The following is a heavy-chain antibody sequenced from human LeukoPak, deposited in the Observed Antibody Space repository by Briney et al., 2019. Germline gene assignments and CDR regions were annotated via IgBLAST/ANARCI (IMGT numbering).Heavy chain of an antibody. D-gene: IGHD3-10*01. CDR2: INPSGGST. CDR3: ARRGSVGAAFDI. Sequence: GASVKVSCKASGYTFTSYYMHWVRQAPGQGLEWMGIINPSGGSTSYAQKFQGRVTMTRDMSTSTVYMELSSLRSEDTAVYYCARRGSVGAAFDIWGQGTMVTVSS. CDR1: GYTFTSYY. J-gene: IGHJ3*02. V-gene: IGHV1-46*01.